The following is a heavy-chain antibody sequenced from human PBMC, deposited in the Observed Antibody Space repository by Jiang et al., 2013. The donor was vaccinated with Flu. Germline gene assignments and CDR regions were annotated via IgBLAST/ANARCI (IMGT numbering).Heavy chain of an antibody. J-gene: IGHJ4*02. V-gene: IGHV1-18*01. CDR2: ISVYNGNT. D-gene: IGHD5/OR15-5a*01. Sequence: SGAEVKKPGASVQVSCKASGYNFAAYGLSWLRQAPGQGFEWMGWISVYNGNTKYAQKFQGRVTMTTDTSTGTAYMELRSLTSDDTAVYYCARVEASTMPAGGYWGQGTLVTVSP. CDR3: ARVEASTMPAGGY. CDR1: GYNFAAYG.